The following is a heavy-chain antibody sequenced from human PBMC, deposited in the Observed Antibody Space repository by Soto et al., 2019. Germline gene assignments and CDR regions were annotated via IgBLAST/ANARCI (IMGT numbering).Heavy chain of an antibody. CDR3: ARVKIGWGDAFDY. Sequence: SETLSLTCTVSGGSISSGGYYWSWIRQHPGKGLEWIGYIYYSGSTHYNPSLKSRVTISVDRSKNQFSLKLSSVTAADTAVYYCARVKIGWGDAFDYWGQGTLVTVSS. CDR2: IYYSGST. J-gene: IGHJ4*02. V-gene: IGHV4-31*03. CDR1: GGSISSGGYY. D-gene: IGHD1-26*01.